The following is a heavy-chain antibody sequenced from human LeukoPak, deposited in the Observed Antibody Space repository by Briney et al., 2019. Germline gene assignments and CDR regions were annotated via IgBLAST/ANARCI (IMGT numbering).Heavy chain of an antibody. J-gene: IGHJ6*03. CDR3: ARAAGDYGDYDYFYYMDV. D-gene: IGHD4-17*01. CDR2: INPRDGET. Sequence: ASVKVSCKASGYTFAGYYIHWVRQAPGQGLEWMVRINPRDGETNFAQKFQGRVTMTRDTSISTAYMELNTLRSDDTAMYYCARAAGDYGDYDYFYYMDVWGKGTTVTISS. CDR1: GYTFAGYY. V-gene: IGHV1-2*06.